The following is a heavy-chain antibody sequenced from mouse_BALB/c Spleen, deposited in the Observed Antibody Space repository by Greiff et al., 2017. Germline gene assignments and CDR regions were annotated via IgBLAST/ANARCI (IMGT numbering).Heavy chain of an antibody. CDR3: ARGGFVTGTSDY. J-gene: IGHJ2*01. CDR2: ILPGSGST. Sequence: VQGVESGAELMKPGASVKISCKATGYTFSSYWIEWVKQRPGHGLEWIGEILPGSGSTNYNEKFKGKATFTADTSSNTAYLQLSSLTSEDTAVYYCARGGFVTGTSDYWGQGTTLTVSS. D-gene: IGHD4-1*01. V-gene: IGHV1-9*01. CDR1: GYTFSSYW.